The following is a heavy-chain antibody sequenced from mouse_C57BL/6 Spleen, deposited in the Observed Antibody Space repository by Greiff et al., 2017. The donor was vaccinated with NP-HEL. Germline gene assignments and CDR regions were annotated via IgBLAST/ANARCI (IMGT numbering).Heavy chain of an antibody. CDR3: ARHGVYYFDY. Sequence: EVQLQESGGGLVKPGGSLKLSCAASGFTFSSYTMSWVRQTPEKRLEWVATISGGGGNTYYPDSVKGRFTISRDNAKNTLYLQMSSLRSEDTALYYCARHGVYYFDYWGQGTTLTVSS. CDR2: ISGGGGNT. V-gene: IGHV5-9*01. CDR1: GFTFSSYT. J-gene: IGHJ2*01.